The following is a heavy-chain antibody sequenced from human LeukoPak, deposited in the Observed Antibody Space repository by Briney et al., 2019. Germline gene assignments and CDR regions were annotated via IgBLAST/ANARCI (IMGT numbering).Heavy chain of an antibody. D-gene: IGHD6-19*01. Sequence: SETLSLTCTVAGASISSSNYYWGWIRQPPGKGLEWIGIIYHSGSTYYNPSLRSRVTISVDTSKNQFSLKLSSVTAADTAVYYCGSGVIAVASREDWGQGTLVTVSS. CDR2: IYHSGST. CDR3: GSGVIAVASRED. J-gene: IGHJ4*02. CDR1: GASISSSNYY. V-gene: IGHV4-39*01.